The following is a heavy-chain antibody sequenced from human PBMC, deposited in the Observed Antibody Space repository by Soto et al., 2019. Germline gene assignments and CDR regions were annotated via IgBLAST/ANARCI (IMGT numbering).Heavy chain of an antibody. J-gene: IGHJ6*02. D-gene: IGHD2-15*01. CDR3: ARGGYCSANSCYSDYYGMDV. CDR2: TRNKANSYTT. Sequence: GGSLRLSCADSGFRFSSYSMSWVRQTPGKGLEWVGRTRNKANSYTTEYAASVRGRFTISRDDSKNSLYLQMNSLKTEDTAVYYCARGGYCSANSCYSDYYGMDVWGQGTTVTVSS. V-gene: IGHV3-72*01. CDR1: GFRFSSYS.